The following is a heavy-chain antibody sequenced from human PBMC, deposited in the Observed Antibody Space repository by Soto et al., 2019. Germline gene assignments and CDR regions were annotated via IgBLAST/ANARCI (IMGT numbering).Heavy chain of an antibody. V-gene: IGHV3-74*01. D-gene: IGHD5-12*01. CDR3: ARGRSGYGIY. CDR2: IKNDGSYT. Sequence: EVLLVESGGGLVQPGGSLRLSCAASGFTFSSYWMHWVRQPPGKGLVWVSRIKNDGSYTTYADSVKGRITISRDNPKNTLYLKMNGLSADDTAVYYCARGRSGYGIYWRQGTLVTVSS. J-gene: IGHJ4*02. CDR1: GFTFSSYW.